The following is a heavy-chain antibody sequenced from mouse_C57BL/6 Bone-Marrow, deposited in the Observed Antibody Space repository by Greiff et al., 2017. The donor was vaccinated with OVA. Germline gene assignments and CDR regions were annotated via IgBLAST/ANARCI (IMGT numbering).Heavy chain of an antibody. Sequence: QVQLQQPGAELVKPGASVKLSCKASGYTFTSYWMHWVKQRPGRGLEWIGWIDPNSGGPKYNEKFKSKATLTVDNPSRTAYMQLSSLTAEDSAVYYCARDDYDAGDGGYYFDYWGQGTTLTVSS. D-gene: IGHD2-4*01. CDR1: GYTFTSYW. V-gene: IGHV1-72*01. J-gene: IGHJ2*01. CDR2: IDPNSGGP. CDR3: ARDDYDAGDGGYYFDY.